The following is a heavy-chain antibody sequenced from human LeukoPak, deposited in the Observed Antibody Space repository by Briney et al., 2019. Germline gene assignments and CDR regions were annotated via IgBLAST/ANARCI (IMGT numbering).Heavy chain of an antibody. D-gene: IGHD3-3*01. V-gene: IGHV1-2*06. CDR2: INPNSGGT. Sequence: ASVKVSCKASGYTFTGYYMHWVRQAPGQGLEWMGRINPNSGGTNYAQKFQGRVTITADKSTSTAYMELSSLRSEDTAVYYCARVDDVTIFGVVIPRIPDYWGQGTLVTVSS. CDR3: ARVDDVTIFGVVIPRIPDY. CDR1: GYTFTGYY. J-gene: IGHJ4*02.